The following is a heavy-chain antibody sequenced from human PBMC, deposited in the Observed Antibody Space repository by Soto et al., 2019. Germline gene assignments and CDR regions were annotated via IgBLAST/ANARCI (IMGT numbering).Heavy chain of an antibody. D-gene: IGHD6-19*01. V-gene: IGHV3-7*01. CDR3: ARDPGSGWPRFDY. CDR2: IKQDGSEK. Sequence: GGSLRLSCAASGFTFSSYWMSWVRQAPGKGLEWVANIKQDGSEKYYVDSVKGRFTISRDNAKNSLYLQMNSLRAEDTAVYYCARDPGSGWPRFDYWGQGTLVTVSS. CDR1: GFTFSSYW. J-gene: IGHJ4*02.